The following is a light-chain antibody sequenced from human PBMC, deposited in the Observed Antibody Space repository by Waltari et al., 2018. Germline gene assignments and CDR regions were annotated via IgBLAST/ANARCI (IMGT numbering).Light chain of an antibody. CDR3: FSYAGSNSFA. V-gene: IGLV2-23*02. CDR2: DVR. Sequence: QSALTPPASVSGSPGQSITVSCIGTSNVIGSYNFVSWFQQHQGRAPKLMIYDVRERPLGVSNRFSGSKSGNTASLTISGLQAEDEADYYCFSYAGSNSFAFGGGTRVTVL. J-gene: IGLJ2*01. CDR1: SNVIGSYNF.